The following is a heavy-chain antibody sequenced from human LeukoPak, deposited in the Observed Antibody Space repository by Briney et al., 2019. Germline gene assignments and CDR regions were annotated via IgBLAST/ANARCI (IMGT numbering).Heavy chain of an antibody. CDR3: AKDGGSYQFDS. Sequence: GRSLRLSCVASGFTFSSYGMSWVRQAPGKGLEWVSAISGSGGKTYNADSVKGRFTISRDNSRKTLYLQMNSLRAEDTAVYYCAKDGGSYQFDSWGRGTLVTVSS. V-gene: IGHV3-23*01. D-gene: IGHD1-26*01. CDR2: ISGSGGKT. J-gene: IGHJ4*02. CDR1: GFTFSSYG.